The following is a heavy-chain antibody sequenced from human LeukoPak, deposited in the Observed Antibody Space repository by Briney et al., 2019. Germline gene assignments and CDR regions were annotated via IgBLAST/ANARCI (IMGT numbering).Heavy chain of an antibody. CDR2: FYYSGST. V-gene: IGHV4-59*01. CDR3: ARGGFLDPFDP. D-gene: IGHD1-1*01. J-gene: IGHJ5*02. CDR1: GGSIRTYY. Sequence: PSETLSLTCTVSGGSIRTYYWSWIRQSPGKGLEWIGNFYYSGSTKYNPSLKSRVTISVDTSKNQFSLRLSSVTGADTAVYYCARGGFLDPFDPWGQGTLVTVSS.